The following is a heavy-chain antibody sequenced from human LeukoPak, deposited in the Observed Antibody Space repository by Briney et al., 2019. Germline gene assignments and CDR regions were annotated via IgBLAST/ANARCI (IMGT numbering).Heavy chain of an antibody. CDR3: AKDGTTGTTPFFDY. CDR1: GFTFSSFW. CDR2: IKQDGSEK. J-gene: IGHJ4*02. D-gene: IGHD1-1*01. Sequence: GGSLRLSCAASGFTFSSFWMSWVRQAPGKGLEWVANIKQDGSEKYYVGSVKGRFTISRDNSKNTLYLRMNSLRAEDTAVYYCAKDGTTGTTPFFDYWGQGTLVTVSS. V-gene: IGHV3-7*03.